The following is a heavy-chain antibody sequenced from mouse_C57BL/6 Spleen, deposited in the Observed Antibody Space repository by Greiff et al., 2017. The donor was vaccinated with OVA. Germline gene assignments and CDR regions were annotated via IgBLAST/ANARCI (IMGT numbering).Heavy chain of an antibody. CDR2: INPNNGGT. CDR1: GYTFTDYN. D-gene: IGHD1-1*01. Sequence: EVQLQQSGPELVKPGASVKMSCKASGYTFTDYNMHWVKQSHGKSLEWIGYINPNNGGTSYNQKFKGKATLTVNKSSSTAYMELRSLTSEDSAVYYCANLYYYGSSYYAMDYWGQGTSVTVSS. CDR3: ANLYYYGSSYYAMDY. V-gene: IGHV1-22*01. J-gene: IGHJ4*01.